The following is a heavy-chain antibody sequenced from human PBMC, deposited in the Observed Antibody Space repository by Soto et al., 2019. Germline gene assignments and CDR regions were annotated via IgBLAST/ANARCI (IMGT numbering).Heavy chain of an antibody. J-gene: IGHJ3*02. CDR2: IYYSGST. Sequence: ASDTLCLTCTVSGGSLSSVYGRRIRQTPGKGLEWIGYIYYSGSTNYNPSLKSRVTISVDTSKNQFSLKLSSVTAADTAVYYCARLYGLDAFDIWGQGTMVTVSS. D-gene: IGHD3-16*02. V-gene: IGHV4-59*08. CDR3: ARLYGLDAFDI. CDR1: GGSLSSVY.